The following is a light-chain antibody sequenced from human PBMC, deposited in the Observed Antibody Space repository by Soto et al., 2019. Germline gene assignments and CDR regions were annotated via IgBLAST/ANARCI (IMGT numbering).Light chain of an antibody. Sequence: QSVLTQPPSVSGSPGQSVTISCTGTSSDVGGYYYVSWYQKHPGKAPKLMIYDVNERPSGVPDRFSGSKSGNTASLTISGLQADDEADYFCCSYAGALAYVFGTGTKVT. CDR3: CSYAGALAYV. CDR2: DVN. CDR1: SSDVGGYYY. J-gene: IGLJ1*01. V-gene: IGLV2-11*01.